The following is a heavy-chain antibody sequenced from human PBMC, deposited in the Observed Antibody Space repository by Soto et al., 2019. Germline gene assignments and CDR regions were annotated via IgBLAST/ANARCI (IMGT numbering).Heavy chain of an antibody. V-gene: IGHV4-30-4*01. CDR2: IYYTGTT. Sequence: SETLSLTCSVSGASIRSGRYYWSWIRQSPGRGLEWIGYIYYTGTTHYNPAVKGRVTILLDNSKDQFSLTLTSVTAADTAIYYCATVLHDYGTNWVDSWGQGTQVTVSS. CDR1: GASIRSGRYY. D-gene: IGHD3-16*01. J-gene: IGHJ5*01. CDR3: ATVLHDYGTNWVDS.